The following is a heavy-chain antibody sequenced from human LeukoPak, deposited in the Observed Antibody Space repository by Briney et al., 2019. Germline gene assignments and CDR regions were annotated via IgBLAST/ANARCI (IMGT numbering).Heavy chain of an antibody. Sequence: SETLSLTCTVTGGSISSYYWSWIRQPPGKGLEWIGYIYYSGSTNYNPSLKSRVTISVDTSKNQFSLKLSSVTAADTAVYYCARRRRQWLTPPFDYWGQGTLVTVSS. CDR3: ARRRRQWLTPPFDY. V-gene: IGHV4-59*01. J-gene: IGHJ4*02. D-gene: IGHD6-19*01. CDR2: IYYSGST. CDR1: GGSISSYY.